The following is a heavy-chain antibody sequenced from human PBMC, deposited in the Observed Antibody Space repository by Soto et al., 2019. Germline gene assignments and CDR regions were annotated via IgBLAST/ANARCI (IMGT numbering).Heavy chain of an antibody. CDR3: ARSPNGVVFDY. V-gene: IGHV3-74*01. CDR1: GFTFSSYW. D-gene: IGHD3-3*01. Sequence: GGSLRLSCAASGFTFSSYWMHWVRQTPEKGLVWVSHIDSDGSSTTYADSVKGRFTISRDNAKNTLYLQMNSLRAEDTAVYYCARSPNGVVFDYWGQGTLVTVSS. J-gene: IGHJ4*02. CDR2: IDSDGSST.